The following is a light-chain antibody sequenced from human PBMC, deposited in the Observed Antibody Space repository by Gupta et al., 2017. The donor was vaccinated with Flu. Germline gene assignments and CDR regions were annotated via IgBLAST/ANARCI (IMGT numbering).Light chain of an antibody. Sequence: SYELTQPPSISVSPGQTARITCSGDALPKEYAYWYLQRPGQAPVLVIYKDSERPSGIPARFSGSSSGTTVTLTISGVRAEDEADYYCQSVTVDSSGTYGVFGGGTKLTVL. CDR3: QSVTVDSSGTYGV. CDR2: KDS. CDR1: ALPKEY. J-gene: IGLJ2*01. V-gene: IGLV3-25*03.